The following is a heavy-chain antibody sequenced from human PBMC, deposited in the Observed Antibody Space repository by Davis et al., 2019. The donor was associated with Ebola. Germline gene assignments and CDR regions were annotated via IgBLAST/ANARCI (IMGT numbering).Heavy chain of an antibody. D-gene: IGHD5-12*01. CDR1: GYTFTNYY. CDR3: TTPGGQDSGYDVFDI. CDR2: INPNDGRT. V-gene: IGHV1-46*03. Sequence: AASVKVSCKASGYTFTNYYMHWVRQAPGQGLEWMGMINPNDGRTIYAQKLHGRVTVPRDTSTTTVYMDLSSLRSEDTALYYCTTPGGQDSGYDVFDIWGQGTMVTVSS. J-gene: IGHJ3*02.